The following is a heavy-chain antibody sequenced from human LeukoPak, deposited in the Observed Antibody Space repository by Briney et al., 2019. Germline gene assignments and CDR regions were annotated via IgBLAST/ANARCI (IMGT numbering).Heavy chain of an antibody. CDR2: INGRGDST. J-gene: IGHJ4*02. Sequence: GGSLRLSCAASGFSFSTYTMNWVRQAPGEGLEWVSAINGRGDSTFYADSVKGQFTISRDNSKSTVYLQMNSLRADDTAVYYCAKERQTGDYFTSDFWGQGTLVTVSS. CDR3: AKERQTGDYFTSDF. V-gene: IGHV3-23*01. CDR1: GFSFSTYT. D-gene: IGHD4-17*01.